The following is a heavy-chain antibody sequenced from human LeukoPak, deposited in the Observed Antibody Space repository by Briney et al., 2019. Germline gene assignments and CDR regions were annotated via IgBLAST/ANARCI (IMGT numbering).Heavy chain of an antibody. CDR2: IYTSGST. CDR3: AREGQYQLLSIPY. V-gene: IGHV4-61*02. D-gene: IGHD2-2*01. CDR1: GGSIGSGFYY. Sequence: SQTLSLTCTVSGGSIGSGFYYWTWIRQPAGKGLEWIGRIYTSGSTNYNPSLKSRVSLSVDTSKNQFFLKLSSVTAADTAVYFCAREGQYQLLSIPYWGRGTLVTVSS. J-gene: IGHJ4*02.